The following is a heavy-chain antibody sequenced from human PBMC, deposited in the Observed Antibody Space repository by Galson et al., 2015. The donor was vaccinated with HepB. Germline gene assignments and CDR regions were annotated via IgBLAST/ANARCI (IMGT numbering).Heavy chain of an antibody. CDR2: ISAYNGNT. CDR3: ARVGYISSWYRGNWFDP. Sequence: SVKVSCKASGYTFTSYGISWVRQAPGQGLEWMGWISAYNGNTNYAQKLQGRVTMTTDTSTSTAYMELRSLRPDDTAVYYCARVGYISSWYRGNWFDPWGQGTLVTVSS. CDR1: GYTFTSYG. V-gene: IGHV1-18*01. J-gene: IGHJ5*02. D-gene: IGHD6-13*01.